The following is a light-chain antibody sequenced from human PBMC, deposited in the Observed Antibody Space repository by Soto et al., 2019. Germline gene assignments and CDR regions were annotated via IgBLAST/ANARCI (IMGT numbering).Light chain of an antibody. Sequence: DIQMTQSPSTLSASVGDRLTITCRASQSISSWVAWYQQKPGKPPKLLIYDASSLESGVPSRFSGSGPGTDFSLTITSLQPDDSATYYCQQYHSYYPWTFGQGTKVEIE. CDR2: DAS. V-gene: IGKV1-5*01. CDR1: QSISSW. CDR3: QQYHSYYPWT. J-gene: IGKJ1*01.